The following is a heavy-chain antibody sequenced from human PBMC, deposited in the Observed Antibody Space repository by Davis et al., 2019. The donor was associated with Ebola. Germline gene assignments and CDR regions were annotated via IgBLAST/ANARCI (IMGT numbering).Heavy chain of an antibody. CDR1: GFTFSSYA. CDR3: TTVAAMVLDGMDV. V-gene: IGHV3-23*01. CDR2: ISGSGGST. D-gene: IGHD5-18*01. Sequence: PGGSLRLSCSASGFTFSSYAMSWVRQAPGKGLEWVSAISGSGGSTYYADSVKGRFTISRDNSKNTLYLQMNSLKTEDTAVYYCTTVAAMVLDGMDVWGQGTTVTVSS. J-gene: IGHJ6*02.